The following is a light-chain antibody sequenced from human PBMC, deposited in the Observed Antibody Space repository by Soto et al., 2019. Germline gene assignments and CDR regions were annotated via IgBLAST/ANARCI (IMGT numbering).Light chain of an antibody. V-gene: IGKV3-20*01. CDR2: GAS. CDR3: QQYSTSRLT. CDR1: QSVTSSY. Sequence: EIVLTQSPGTLSLSPGERATLSCRASQSVTSSYLAWYQQKPGQAPRLLISGASSRATGIPDRFSGSGSGTDFTLTIRRLKPEDFAVYYCQQYSTSRLTFGGGTKVEIK. J-gene: IGKJ4*01.